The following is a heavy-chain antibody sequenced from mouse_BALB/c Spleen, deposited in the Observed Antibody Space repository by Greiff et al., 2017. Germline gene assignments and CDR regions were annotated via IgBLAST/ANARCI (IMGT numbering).Heavy chain of an antibody. V-gene: IGHV6-6*02. Sequence: EVKVVESGGGLVQPGGSMKLSCVASGFTFSNYWMNWVRQSPEKGLEWVAEIRLKSNNYATHYAESVKGRFTISRDDSKSSVYLQMNNLRAEDTGIYYCTRQENFYYFDYWGQGTTLTVSS. CDR3: TRQENFYYFDY. CDR1: GFTFSNYW. J-gene: IGHJ2*01. CDR2: IRLKSNNYAT.